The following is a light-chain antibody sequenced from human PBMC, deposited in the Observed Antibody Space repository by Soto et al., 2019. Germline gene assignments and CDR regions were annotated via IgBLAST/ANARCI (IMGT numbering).Light chain of an antibody. CDR1: QSVRSNY. CDR3: QQYRDLPQT. J-gene: IGKJ1*01. Sequence: EIVLTQSPGTLSLSPGERATLSCRASQSVRSNYLAWYQQKPGQAPRLLIYNSSTRATVIPDRFSGSGSGTDFTLTISRPVPEDFALYYCQQYRDLPQTFGQGTQVEIK. CDR2: NSS. V-gene: IGKV3-20*01.